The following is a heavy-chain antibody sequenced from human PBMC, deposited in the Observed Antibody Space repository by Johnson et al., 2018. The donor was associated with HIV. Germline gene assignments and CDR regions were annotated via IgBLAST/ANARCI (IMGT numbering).Heavy chain of an antibody. D-gene: IGHD2/OR15-2a*01. J-gene: IGHJ3*02. CDR1: GFTFSPYW. CDR3: TTGAFHAYDM. V-gene: IGHV3-74*02. Sequence: VQLVESGGGVVRPGGSLRLSCAASGFTFSPYWMHWVRQAPGQGLVWVSRIISDVSSAIYTDSVTGRFTISRDNTKNTLYLQMNSLRAEDTAVYYCTTGAFHAYDMWGQGTMFTVSS. CDR2: IISDVSSA.